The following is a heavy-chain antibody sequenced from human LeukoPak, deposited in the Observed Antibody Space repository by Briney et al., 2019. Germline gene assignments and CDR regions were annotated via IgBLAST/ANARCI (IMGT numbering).Heavy chain of an antibody. D-gene: IGHD3-10*01. CDR1: GFTFSSYA. V-gene: IGHV3-30*04. Sequence: GGSLRLSCAASGFTFSSYAMHWVRQAPGKGLEWVAVISYDGSNKYYADSVKGRFTISRDNSKNTLYLQMNSLRAEDTAVYYCARGPLWFGASYGMDVWGQGTTVTVSS. CDR2: ISYDGSNK. J-gene: IGHJ6*02. CDR3: ARGPLWFGASYGMDV.